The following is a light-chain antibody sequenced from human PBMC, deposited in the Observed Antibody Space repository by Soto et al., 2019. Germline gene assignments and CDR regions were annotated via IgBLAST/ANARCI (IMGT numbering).Light chain of an antibody. CDR2: DVS. J-gene: IGLJ1*01. V-gene: IGLV2-14*01. CDR3: SSYTSSSILV. CDR1: SSDVGGYNY. Sequence: QSALTQPASVSGSPGQSITISCTGTSSDVGGYNYVSWYQQHPGKAPKLLIYDVSNRPSGVSNRFSGSKSGNTASLTISGLQAEDEADYYCSSYTSSSILVFGTGTKVTAL.